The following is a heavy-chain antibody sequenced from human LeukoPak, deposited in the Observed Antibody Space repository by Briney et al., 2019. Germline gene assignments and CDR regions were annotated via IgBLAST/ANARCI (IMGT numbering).Heavy chain of an antibody. Sequence: ASVKVSCKASGYTFTDYYLHWVRQAPGHGLEWMGWINPKTGVTKYAQNFQGRVTMTRDTSISTAYMEVSRLRSDDTAVYYCAKGDYYDLDYWGQGTLVTVSS. J-gene: IGHJ4*02. V-gene: IGHV1-2*02. D-gene: IGHD3-22*01. CDR2: INPKTGVT. CDR3: AKGDYYDLDY. CDR1: GYTFTDYY.